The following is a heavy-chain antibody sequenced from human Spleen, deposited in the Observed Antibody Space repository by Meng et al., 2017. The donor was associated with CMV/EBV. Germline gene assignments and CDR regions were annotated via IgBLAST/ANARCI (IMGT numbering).Heavy chain of an antibody. D-gene: IGHD1-7*01. V-gene: IGHV3-30*02. J-gene: IGHJ6*02. CDR2: IRYDGSNK. CDR1: GFTFSSYG. CDR3: AREITGTTEYSYYYGMDV. Sequence: GGSLRLSCAASGFTFSSYGMHWVRQAPGKGLEWVAFIRYDGSNKYYADSVKGRFTISRDNSKNTLYLQMNSLRAEDTAVYYCAREITGTTEYSYYYGMDVWGQGTTVTVSS.